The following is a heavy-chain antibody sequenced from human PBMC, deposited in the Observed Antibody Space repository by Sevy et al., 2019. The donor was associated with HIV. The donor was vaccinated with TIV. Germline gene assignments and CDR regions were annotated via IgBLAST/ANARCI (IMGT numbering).Heavy chain of an antibody. V-gene: IGHV1-69*06. CDR2: IIPIFGTA. J-gene: IGHJ3*02. CDR1: GGTFSSYA. Sequence: ASVKVSCKASGGTFSSYAISWVRQAPGQGLEWMGGIIPIFGTANYAQKFQGRVTITADKSTSTAYMELSSLRSEDTDEYYCAGGGGEYSYRHRDAFDIWGQGTMVTVSS. CDR3: AGGGGEYSYRHRDAFDI. D-gene: IGHD5-18*01.